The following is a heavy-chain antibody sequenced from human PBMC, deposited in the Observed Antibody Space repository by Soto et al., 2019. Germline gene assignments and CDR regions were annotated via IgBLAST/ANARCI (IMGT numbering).Heavy chain of an antibody. Sequence: GGSLRLSCAASGFTFSSYAMHWVRQAPGKGLEWVAVISYDVSNKYYADSVKGRSTISRDNSKNTLYLQMNSLRAEDTAVYYCARDSQQWMVVNDAFDIWGQGTMVTFS. D-gene: IGHD6-19*01. CDR1: GFTFSSYA. CDR2: ISYDVSNK. CDR3: ARDSQQWMVVNDAFDI. V-gene: IGHV3-30-3*01. J-gene: IGHJ3*02.